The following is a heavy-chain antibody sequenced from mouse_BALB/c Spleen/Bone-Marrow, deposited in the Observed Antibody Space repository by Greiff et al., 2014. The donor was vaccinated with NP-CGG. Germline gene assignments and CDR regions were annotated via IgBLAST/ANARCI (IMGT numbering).Heavy chain of an antibody. CDR2: INPSNGRT. CDR3: AGGNSFAY. CDR1: GYTFTSYW. Sequence: VQLQQSGAELVKPGSSVKLSCKASGYTFTSYWMHWVKQRPGQGLEWIGEINPSNGRTNYNEKFKNKATLTVDESSSTAYMQLSSLTSEDSAVYSCAGGNSFAYWGQGTLVTVSA. D-gene: IGHD2-1*01. J-gene: IGHJ3*01. V-gene: IGHV1S81*02.